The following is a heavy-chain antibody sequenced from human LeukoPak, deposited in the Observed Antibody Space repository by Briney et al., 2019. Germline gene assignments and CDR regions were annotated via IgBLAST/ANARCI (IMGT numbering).Heavy chain of an antibody. D-gene: IGHD3-10*01. CDR2: INRGGSKK. CDR1: GFTFSGYW. J-gene: IGHJ4*02. V-gene: IGHV3-7*01. CDR3: ARGPLGSGGYYDY. Sequence: GGSLRLSCAASGFTFSGYWMSWLRQAPGKGLEWVANINRGGSKKNYVDSVKGRLTISRDNAKNSLYLQMNSLRAEDKAVYFCARGPLGSGGYYDYWGQGTLVTVSS.